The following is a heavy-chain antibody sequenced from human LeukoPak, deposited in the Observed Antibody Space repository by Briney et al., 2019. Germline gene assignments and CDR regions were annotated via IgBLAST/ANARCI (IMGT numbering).Heavy chain of an antibody. CDR3: ARVNGLRAFYYYYGMDV. CDR2: INPDGSST. J-gene: IGHJ6*02. D-gene: IGHD1-1*01. V-gene: IGHV3-74*01. CDR1: GLTFSSYW. Sequence: GGSLRLSCAASGLTFSSYWMHWVRQAPGKGLVWVSRINPDGSSTVYADSVRGRFTISRDNAKNTLYLQMNSLRAEDTAVYYCARVNGLRAFYYYYGMDVWGQGTTVTVSS.